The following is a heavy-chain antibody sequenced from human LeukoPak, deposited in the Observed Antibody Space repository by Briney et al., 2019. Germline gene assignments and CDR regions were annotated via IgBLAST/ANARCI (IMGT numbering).Heavy chain of an antibody. CDR2: INHGGSN. D-gene: IGHD3-16*01. Sequence: SETLSLTCAVYGGSFSGYYWSWIRQPPGKGLEWMGEINHGGSNNYHPSLKSRVTISVATSKTQFSLKLSSVTAADTAVYYCARLHLTYDYVWGSFNYYYMDVWGKGTTVTISS. CDR1: GGSFSGYY. J-gene: IGHJ6*03. CDR3: ARLHLTYDYVWGSFNYYYMDV. V-gene: IGHV4-34*01.